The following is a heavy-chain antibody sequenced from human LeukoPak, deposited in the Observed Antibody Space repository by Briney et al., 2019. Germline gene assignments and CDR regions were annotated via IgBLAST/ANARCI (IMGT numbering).Heavy chain of an antibody. CDR1: GGTFSSYA. V-gene: IGHV1-69*01. D-gene: IGHD5-18*01. CDR3: ARDTSSGGYSYA. J-gene: IGHJ4*02. Sequence: ASVKVSRKASGGTFSSYAISWVRQAPGQGLEWMGGIIPIFGTANYAQKFQGRVTITADESTSTAYMELSSLRSEDTAVYYCARDTSSGGYSYAWGQGTLVTVSS. CDR2: IIPIFGTA.